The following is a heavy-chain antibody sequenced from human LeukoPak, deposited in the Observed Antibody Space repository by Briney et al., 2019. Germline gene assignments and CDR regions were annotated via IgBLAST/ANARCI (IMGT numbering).Heavy chain of an antibody. CDR1: TGSLSGYS. D-gene: IGHD3-16*02. Sequence: SETLSLTCSVYTGSLSGYSWSWIRQSPGKELEWIGEIHESRRTDYNPSLKSRVTISVDTSKNQFSLKLSSVTAADTAVYYCARSGGGRIMITFGGVIVPFQHWGQGTLVTVSS. V-gene: IGHV4-34*01. J-gene: IGHJ1*01. CDR2: IHESRRT. CDR3: ARSGGGRIMITFGGVIVPFQH.